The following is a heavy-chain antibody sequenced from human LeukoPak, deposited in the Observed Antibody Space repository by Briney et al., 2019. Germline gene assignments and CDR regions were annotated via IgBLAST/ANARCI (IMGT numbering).Heavy chain of an antibody. CDR1: GGSIRSGDYY. CDR2: ISHSGTT. D-gene: IGHD7-27*01. CDR3: ARLGPHLDY. J-gene: IGHJ4*02. V-gene: IGHV4-30-2*01. Sequence: PSETLSLTCTVSGGSIRSGDYYWTWIRQPPGKGLEWIGYISHSGTTSYNPSLKSRVTISVDRSRNQFSLKLTSVTAADTAVYYCARLGPHLDYWGQGTLVTVSS.